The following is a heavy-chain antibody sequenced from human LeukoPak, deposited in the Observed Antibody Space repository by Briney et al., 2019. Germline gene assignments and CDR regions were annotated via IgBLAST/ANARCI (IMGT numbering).Heavy chain of an antibody. J-gene: IGHJ4*02. CDR1: GFTFSSYE. V-gene: IGHV3-30*02. Sequence: GGSLRLSCAASGFTFSSYEMNWVRQAPGKGLEWVAFIRYDGSNKYYADSVKGRFTISRDNSKNTLYLQMNSLRAEDTAVYYCAKLMVRGWVSRNYWGQGTLVTVSS. CDR2: IRYDGSNK. D-gene: IGHD3-10*01. CDR3: AKLMVRGWVSRNY.